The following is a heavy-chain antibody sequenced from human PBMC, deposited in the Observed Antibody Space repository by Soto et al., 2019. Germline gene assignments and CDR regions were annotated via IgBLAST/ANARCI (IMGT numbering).Heavy chain of an antibody. J-gene: IGHJ4*02. CDR3: TKGRGGSGKVPLDY. CDR2: IHSGGSDT. D-gene: IGHD3-10*01. V-gene: IGHV3-23*05. CDR1: GFTFRSYA. Sequence: EVQLLQSGGGLVQPGESLRLSCAASGFTFRSYALPWVRQAPGRGLEWVATIHSGGSDTYYGDSVKGRFTVSRDNSHNTVDLHMSSLRAEDTAVYYCTKGRGGSGKVPLDYWGQGTLVTVSS.